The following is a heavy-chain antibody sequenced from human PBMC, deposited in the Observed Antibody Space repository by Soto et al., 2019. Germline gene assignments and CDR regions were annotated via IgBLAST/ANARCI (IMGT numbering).Heavy chain of an antibody. CDR1: GGSISGYY. CDR2: IHYSGST. V-gene: IGHV4-59*01. Sequence: SETLSLTCTVSGGSISGYYWNWVRQPPGKGLEWIGYIHYSGSTKYNPSLKSRVTMSVDTSKNQFSLKLISLTAADTAVYFCARTLPAGNSDYWGRGTLVTVSS. CDR3: ARTLPAGNSDY. J-gene: IGHJ4*02. D-gene: IGHD6-19*01.